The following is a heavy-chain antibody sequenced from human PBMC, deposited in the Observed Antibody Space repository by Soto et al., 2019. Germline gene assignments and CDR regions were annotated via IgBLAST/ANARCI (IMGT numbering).Heavy chain of an antibody. CDR3: ARGRGWRDY. V-gene: IGHV1-8*01. CDR2: MDPKTGNT. D-gene: IGHD6-19*01. Sequence: ASVKVSCKASGYSFTSYDINWVRQATGQGLEWMGWMDPKTGNTDYGQKFQGRITITRNTSIRTAYMELSSLTSDDTAVYYCARGRGWRDYWGRGTLVTVSS. CDR1: GYSFTSYD. J-gene: IGHJ4*02.